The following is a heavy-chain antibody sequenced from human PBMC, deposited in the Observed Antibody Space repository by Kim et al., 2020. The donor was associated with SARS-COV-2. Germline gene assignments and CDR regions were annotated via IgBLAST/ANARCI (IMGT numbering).Heavy chain of an antibody. CDR2: ISGSGTTT. Sequence: GGSLRLSCTASGFTFSNYAMTWVRQAPGKGLEWVSGISGSGTTTYADSVKGRFTISRDNSNNTLYLQINSLRAADTAVYYCATRGTMVRGLIIMSHHYFDNWGQGSLVTVSS. CDR3: ATRGTMVRGLIIMSHHYFDN. CDR1: GFTFSNYA. D-gene: IGHD3-10*01. V-gene: IGHV3-23*01. J-gene: IGHJ4*02.